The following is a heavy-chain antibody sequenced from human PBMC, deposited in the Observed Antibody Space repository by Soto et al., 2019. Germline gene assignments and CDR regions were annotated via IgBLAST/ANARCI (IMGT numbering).Heavy chain of an antibody. V-gene: IGHV3-66*01. CDR3: ARDPGDRNGMSV. CDR1: GFTVSDDY. Sequence: EVQVVESGGDLVQPGGSLRLSCAASGFTVSDDYMNWVRQAPGKGLEWVSVIYRGGGRYYADSVKGRFTISRDNSKIMVYLQMNSLRAEDTAVYYCARDPGDRNGMSVWGQGTTVTVSS. CDR2: IYRGGGR. D-gene: IGHD1-26*01. J-gene: IGHJ6*02.